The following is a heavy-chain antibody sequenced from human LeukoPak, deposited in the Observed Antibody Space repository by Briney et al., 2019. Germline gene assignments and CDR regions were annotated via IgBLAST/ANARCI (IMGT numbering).Heavy chain of an antibody. CDR3: ARCTAMVRGFGLFDY. CDR2: INAYNGNT. V-gene: IGHV1-18*01. Sequence: ASVKVSCKASGYSFATYAISWVRQAPGRGLEWVGWINAYNGNTNYAQKVQGRVTVTTDTSTSTATLELRNLRSDDTAIYYCARCTAMVRGFGLFDYWGQGTLVTVSS. D-gene: IGHD3-10*01. CDR1: GYSFATYA. J-gene: IGHJ4*02.